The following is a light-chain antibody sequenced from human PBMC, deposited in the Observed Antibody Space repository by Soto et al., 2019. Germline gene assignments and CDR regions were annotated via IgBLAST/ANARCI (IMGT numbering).Light chain of an antibody. J-gene: IGKJ5*01. CDR2: DAS. Sequence: EIVLTQSPATLSLSPGERATLSCRASQSVGSYLAWYQQKPGQAPRLLIYDASNRATGIPTRFSGSGSGTDFTLTISSLAPEDVAVYYCQQRSNCPHLGEGTRLEIK. V-gene: IGKV3-11*01. CDR1: QSVGSY. CDR3: QQRSNCPH.